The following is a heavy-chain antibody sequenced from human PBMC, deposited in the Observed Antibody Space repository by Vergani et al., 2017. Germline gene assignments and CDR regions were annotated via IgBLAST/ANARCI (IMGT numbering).Heavy chain of an antibody. CDR1: GYTFTSYY. CDR2: INPSGGST. V-gene: IGHV1-46*01. CDR3: ARDGGGSGSKGGMDV. J-gene: IGHJ6*02. D-gene: IGHD3-10*01. Sequence: QVQLVQSGAEVKKPGASVKVSCKASGYTFTSYYMHWVRQAPGQGLEWMGIINPSGGSTSYAQKFQGRVTMTRDTSTSTVYMELSSLRSEDTAVYYCARDGGGSGSKGGMDVWGQGTTVTVSS.